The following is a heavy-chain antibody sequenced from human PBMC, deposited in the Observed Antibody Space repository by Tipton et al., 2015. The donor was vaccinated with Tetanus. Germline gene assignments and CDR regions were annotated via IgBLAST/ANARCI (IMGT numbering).Heavy chain of an antibody. J-gene: IGHJ4*02. V-gene: IGHV4-59*01. CDR2: IYYSGST. Sequence: TLSLTCTVSGGSISSYYWSWIRQPPGKGLEWIGYIYYSGSTNYNPSLKSRVTISVDTSKNQFSLKLSSVTAADTAVYYCARDGGRELLWGQGTLVTVSS. D-gene: IGHD3-16*01. CDR1: GGSISSYY. CDR3: ARDGGRELL.